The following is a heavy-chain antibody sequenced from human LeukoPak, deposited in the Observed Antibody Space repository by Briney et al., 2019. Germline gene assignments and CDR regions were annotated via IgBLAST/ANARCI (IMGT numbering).Heavy chain of an antibody. D-gene: IGHD3-10*01. CDR2: ISAYNGNT. CDR3: ARDGARYYGSGSYLCFDY. CDR1: GYTFTSYG. Sequence: ASVKVSCKASGYTFTSYGISWVRQAPGQGLEWVGWISAYNGNTNYAQKLQGRVTMTTDTPTSTAYMELRSLRSDDTAVYYCARDGARYYGSGSYLCFDYWGQGTLVTVSS. J-gene: IGHJ4*02. V-gene: IGHV1-18*01.